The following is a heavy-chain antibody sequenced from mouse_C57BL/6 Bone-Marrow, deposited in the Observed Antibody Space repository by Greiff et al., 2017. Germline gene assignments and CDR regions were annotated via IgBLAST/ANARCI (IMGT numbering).Heavy chain of an antibody. V-gene: IGHV2-2*01. Sequence: VQRVESGPGLVQPSQSLSITCTVSGFSLTSYGVHWVRQSPGKGLEWLGVIWSGGSTDYNAAFIPRLSISKDNSKSQVFFKMNSLQADDTAIYYCARKSGSSYDWYFDVWGTGTTVTVSS. J-gene: IGHJ1*03. CDR3: ARKSGSSYDWYFDV. D-gene: IGHD1-1*01. CDR2: IWSGGST. CDR1: GFSLTSYG.